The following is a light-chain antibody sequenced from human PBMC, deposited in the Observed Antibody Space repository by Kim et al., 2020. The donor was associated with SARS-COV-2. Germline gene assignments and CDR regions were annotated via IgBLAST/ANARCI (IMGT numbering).Light chain of an antibody. Sequence: EGETISCTGRRANIRNYDASWYQQSTGQAPNLVIYDEDQRPSGVSDRFSGSKSGSSASLAITGVQAEDEADYYCAARNDSLNGRVFGGGTKVTVL. CDR1: RANIRNYD. J-gene: IGLJ3*02. CDR2: DED. V-gene: IGLV1-36*01. CDR3: AARNDSLNGRV.